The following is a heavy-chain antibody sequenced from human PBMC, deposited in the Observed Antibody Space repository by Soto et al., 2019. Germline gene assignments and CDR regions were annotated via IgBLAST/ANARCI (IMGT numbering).Heavy chain of an antibody. CDR1: GGTLSDHG. D-gene: IGHD3-10*01. J-gene: IGHJ3*02. V-gene: IGHV1-69*06. CDR2: TIPVFNTA. CDR3: ARGVYGSGNYYTGPSAFDI. Sequence: QVQLEQSGAEVKKPGSSVKVSCKASGGTLSDHGVAWLRQAPRQGFEWMGGTIPVFNTAKYAQKFQGRVTVTADKFTNIAYMELSSLRSEDTAFYFCARGVYGSGNYYTGPSAFDIWGQGTMVIVSS.